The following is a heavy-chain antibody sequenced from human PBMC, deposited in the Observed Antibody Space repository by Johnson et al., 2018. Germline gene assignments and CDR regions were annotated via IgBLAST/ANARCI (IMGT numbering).Heavy chain of an antibody. J-gene: IGHJ6*02. CDR2: ITRSSNGM. Sequence: VQLVESGGDLVEPGGSLRLSCAASGFVLSTYDMTWVRQAPGKGLQWLSYITRSSNGMYYADSVTGRVPVARDNARNSLYLQMNGLRAEDTAVYYWAVLRYCSSTSCYYYGMNVWGQGTTVTVSS. V-gene: IGHV3-48*01. D-gene: IGHD2-2*01. CDR3: AVLRYCSSTSCYYYGMNV. CDR1: GFVLSTYD.